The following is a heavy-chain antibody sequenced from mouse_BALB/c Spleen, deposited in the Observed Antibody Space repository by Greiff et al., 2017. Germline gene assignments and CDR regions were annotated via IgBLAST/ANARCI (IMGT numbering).Heavy chain of an antibody. D-gene: IGHD2-10*01. CDR1: GYSFTDYI. J-gene: IGHJ4*01. V-gene: IGHV1-39*01. CDR2: INPYYGST. CDR3: ARRNLLSGAMDY. Sequence: VQLQQTGPELVKPGASVKISCKASGYSFTDYIMLWVKQSHGKSLEWIGNINPYYGSTSYNLKFKGKATLTVDKSSSTAYMQLNSLTSEDSAVYYCARRNLLSGAMDYWGQGTSVTVSS.